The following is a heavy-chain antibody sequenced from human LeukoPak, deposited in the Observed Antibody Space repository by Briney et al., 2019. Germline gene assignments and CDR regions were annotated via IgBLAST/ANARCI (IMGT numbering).Heavy chain of an antibody. CDR1: GGSISSGGYY. CDR2: IYYSGST. J-gene: IGHJ6*03. CDR3: ARETHSGSYYTYYYYYYMDV. Sequence: TSQTLSLTCTVSGGSISSGGYYWSWIRQHPGKGLEWIGYIYYSGSTYYNPSLKSRVTISVDTSKNQFSLKLSSVTAADTAVYYCARETHSGSYYTYYYYYYMDVWGKGTTVTVSS. V-gene: IGHV4-31*03. D-gene: IGHD1-26*01.